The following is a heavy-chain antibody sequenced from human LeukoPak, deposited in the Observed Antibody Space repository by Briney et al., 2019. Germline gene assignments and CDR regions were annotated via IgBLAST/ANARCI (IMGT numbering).Heavy chain of an antibody. CDR3: ARQRPDYYGSGSPFDY. CDR2: VYYSGTT. V-gene: IGHV4-39*01. CDR1: GGSISLSYYY. Sequence: PSETLSLTCSVSGGSISLSYYYWGWIRQPPGKALEWIGSVYYSGTTSYNPSLKSRVTISVDMSKNHFSLRLSSVTAADTAVYYCARQRPDYYGSGSPFDYWGQGTLVTVSS. J-gene: IGHJ4*02. D-gene: IGHD3-10*01.